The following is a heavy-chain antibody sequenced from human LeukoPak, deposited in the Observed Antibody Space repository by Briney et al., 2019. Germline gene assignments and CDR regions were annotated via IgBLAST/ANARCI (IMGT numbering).Heavy chain of an antibody. D-gene: IGHD5-12*01. CDR2: ISAYNGNT. V-gene: IGHV1-18*01. CDR3: ATRQTVDIVATICEGMDV. Sequence: ASVKVSCKASGYTFTSYGISWVRQAPGQGLEWMGWISAYNGNTNYAQKLQGRVTMTRDTSTSTVYMELRSLRSEDTAVYYCATRQTVDIVATICEGMDVWGQGTTVTVSS. CDR1: GYTFTSYG. J-gene: IGHJ6*02.